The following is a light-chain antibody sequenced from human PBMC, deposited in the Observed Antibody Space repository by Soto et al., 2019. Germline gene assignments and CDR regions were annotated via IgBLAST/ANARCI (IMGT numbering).Light chain of an antibody. Sequence: DIQMTQSPSTLSASVGERVTITCRASQGISAGLAWYQQKPGKAPKLLIYTASTVESGVPSRFSGSGSGTEFTLTISSLQPDDFATYYCQQYHNYPLTFGEGTRLEIK. V-gene: IGKV1-5*03. CDR2: TAS. CDR1: QGISAG. J-gene: IGKJ5*01. CDR3: QQYHNYPLT.